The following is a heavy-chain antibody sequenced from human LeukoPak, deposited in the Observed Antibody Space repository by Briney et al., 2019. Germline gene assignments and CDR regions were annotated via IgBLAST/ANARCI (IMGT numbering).Heavy chain of an antibody. CDR3: ATDSFGVVLYF. D-gene: IGHD3-3*01. J-gene: IGHJ4*02. CDR2: IYYNGKS. V-gene: IGHV4-39*07. Sequence: SETLSLTCTVSGDSFIDNNFYWGWHRQSPEKGLEGFTSIYYNGKSHYNPSLKSRVTISVDASKNPVSLRLSSVASADTAVYYCATDSFGVVLYFWGRGTVVTVSA. CDR1: GDSFIDNNFY.